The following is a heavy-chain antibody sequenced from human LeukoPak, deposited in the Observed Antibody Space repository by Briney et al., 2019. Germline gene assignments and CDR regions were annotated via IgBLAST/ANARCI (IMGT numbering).Heavy chain of an antibody. Sequence: SETLSLTCTVSGGSISSYYWSWIRQPPGKGLEWIGYIYYSGSTNYNPSLKSRVTISVDTSKNQFSLKLSSVTAADMAVYYCARVRGYDSSGYGAFDIWGQGTMVTVSS. D-gene: IGHD3-22*01. CDR3: ARVRGYDSSGYGAFDI. V-gene: IGHV4-59*01. CDR2: IYYSGST. CDR1: GGSISSYY. J-gene: IGHJ3*02.